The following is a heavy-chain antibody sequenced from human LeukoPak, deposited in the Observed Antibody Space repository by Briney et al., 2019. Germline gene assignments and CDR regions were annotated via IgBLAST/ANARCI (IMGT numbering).Heavy chain of an antibody. V-gene: IGHV4-59*12. CDR1: GGSISSYY. Sequence: PSETLSLTCTVSGGSISSYYWSWIRQPPGKGLEWLGYIFYSGSTYYNPSLKSRVTISVDTSKNQLSLKLSSVTAADTAVYYCARYAYSGSYLDYWGQGTLVTVSS. D-gene: IGHD1-26*01. CDR3: ARYAYSGSYLDY. CDR2: IFYSGST. J-gene: IGHJ4*02.